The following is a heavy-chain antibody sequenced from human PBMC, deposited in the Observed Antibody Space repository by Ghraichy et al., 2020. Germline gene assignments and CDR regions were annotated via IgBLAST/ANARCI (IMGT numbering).Heavy chain of an antibody. J-gene: IGHJ6*02. V-gene: IGHV3-30-3*01. D-gene: IGHD2-8*01. Sequence: GESLNISCAASGFTFSSYAMHWVRQAPGKGLEWVAVISYDGSNKYYADSVKGRFTISRDNSKNTLYLQMNSLRAEDTAVYYCARVYCTNGVCPRNYYYGMDVWGQGTTVTVSS. CDR3: ARVYCTNGVCPRNYYYGMDV. CDR2: ISYDGSNK. CDR1: GFTFSSYA.